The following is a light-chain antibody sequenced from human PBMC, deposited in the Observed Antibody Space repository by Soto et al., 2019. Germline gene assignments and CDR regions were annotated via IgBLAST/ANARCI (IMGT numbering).Light chain of an antibody. J-gene: IGLJ1*01. Sequence: QSALTQPASVSGSPGQSITISCTGTSSDVGGYNYVSWYQQHPGKAPKLMIYEVSNRPSGVSNRFSGSKSGNTASLTISGLQAEYGVDYYSCSYPTRRPLYVFGPGTKLTAL. CDR1: SSDVGGYNY. CDR2: EVS. CDR3: CSYPTRRPLYV. V-gene: IGLV2-14*01.